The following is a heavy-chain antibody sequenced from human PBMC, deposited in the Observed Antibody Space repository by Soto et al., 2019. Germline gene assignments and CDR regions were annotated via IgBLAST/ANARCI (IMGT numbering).Heavy chain of an antibody. D-gene: IGHD1-1*01. J-gene: IGHJ6*02. CDR1: GGTFSSYA. CDR2: IVPIVDTS. CDR3: ARRPRNDYYYYYGMDV. Sequence: ASVKVSCKTSGGTFSSYAISWVRQAPGQGLEWMGGIVPIVDTSTYAQKFQGRVTITADESTSTAYMELSSLRSEDTAVYYCARRPRNDYYYYYGMDVWGQGTTVTVSS. V-gene: IGHV1-69*13.